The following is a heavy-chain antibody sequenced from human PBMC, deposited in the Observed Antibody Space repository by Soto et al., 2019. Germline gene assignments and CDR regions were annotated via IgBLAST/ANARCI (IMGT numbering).Heavy chain of an antibody. CDR1: GGTFSSYT. J-gene: IGHJ2*01. CDR2: IIPILGIE. CDR3: EVSCGGTSGPDYWYFDL. V-gene: IGHV1-69*02. D-gene: IGHD2-2*01. Sequence: QVQLVQSGAEVKKPGSSVKVSCKASGGTFSSYTISWVRQAPGQGLEGMGRIIPILGIENYAQKFQGRVTITADKSTSTAYMYPSSLRSEDTAVYYCEVSCGGTSGPDYWYFDLWGRGTLVTVSS.